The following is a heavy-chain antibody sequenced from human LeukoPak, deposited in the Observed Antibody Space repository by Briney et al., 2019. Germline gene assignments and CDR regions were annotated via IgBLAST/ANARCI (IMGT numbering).Heavy chain of an antibody. CDR1: GYTLTELS. D-gene: IGHD6-13*01. V-gene: IGHV1-24*01. J-gene: IGHJ4*02. CDR3: ATRSSLRSRAAAGIDY. CDR2: FDPEDGET. Sequence: GASVKVSCKVSGYTLTELSMHWVRQAPGKGLEWMGGFDPEDGETIYAQKFQGRVTMTEDTSTDTAYMKLSSLRSEDTAVYYRATRSSLRSRAAAGIDYWGQGTLVTVSS.